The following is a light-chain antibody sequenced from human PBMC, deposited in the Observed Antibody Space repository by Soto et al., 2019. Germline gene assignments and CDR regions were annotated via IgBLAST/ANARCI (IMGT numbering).Light chain of an antibody. J-gene: IGKJ4*01. CDR3: QQIYTIPLT. CDR1: QSICSY. Sequence: EIQMTPSTSSLSASVGDRVTITCRASQSICSYLNWYQQKPGKAPNLLIHGGSILQSGVPPRFSGGGGGTDFTLTISSLQPEDFASYYCQQIYTIPLTFGGGTKVDI. V-gene: IGKV1-39*01. CDR2: GGS.